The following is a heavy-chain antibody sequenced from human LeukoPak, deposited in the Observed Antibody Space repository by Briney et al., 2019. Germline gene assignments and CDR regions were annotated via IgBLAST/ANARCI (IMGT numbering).Heavy chain of an antibody. V-gene: IGHV1-8*01. D-gene: IGHD3-22*01. J-gene: IGHJ3*02. Sequence: ASVKVSCKASGYTFTSHDVNWLRQATGQGLEWLGWMNPNSGHTGLAQKFQGRVTMTRDTSISTAYMELSSLRSEDTVMYYCAMYHYDSSGPYVGAFDIWGQGTMVTVSS. CDR1: GYTFTSHD. CDR3: AMYHYDSSGPYVGAFDI. CDR2: MNPNSGHT.